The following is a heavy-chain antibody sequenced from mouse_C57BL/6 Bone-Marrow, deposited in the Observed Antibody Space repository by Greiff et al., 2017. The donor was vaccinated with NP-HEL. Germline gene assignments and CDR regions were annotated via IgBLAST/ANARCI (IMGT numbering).Heavy chain of an antibody. V-gene: IGHV5-4*01. CDR1: GFTFSSYA. D-gene: IGHD1-1*01. J-gene: IGHJ3*01. CDR3: ARELLGFAY. CDR2: ISDGGSYT. Sequence: EVMLVESGGGLVKPGGSLKLSCAASGFTFSSYAMSWVRQTPEKRLEWVATISDGGSYTYYPDNVKGRFTISRDNAKNNLYLQMSHLKSEDTAMYYCARELLGFAYWGQGTLVTVSA.